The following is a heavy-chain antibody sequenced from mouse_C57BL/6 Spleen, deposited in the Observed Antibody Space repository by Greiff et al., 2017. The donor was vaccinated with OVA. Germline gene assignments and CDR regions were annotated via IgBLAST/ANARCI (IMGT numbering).Heavy chain of an antibody. CDR2: IWSGGST. Sequence: VKVVESGPGLVQPSQSLSITCTVSGFSLTSYGVHWVRQPPGKGLEWLGVIWSGGSTDYNAAFISRLSISKDNSKSQVFFKMNSLQADDTAIYYCAKNYGSSFYAMDYWGQGTSVTVSS. V-gene: IGHV2-4*01. CDR1: GFSLTSYG. D-gene: IGHD1-1*01. J-gene: IGHJ4*01. CDR3: AKNYGSSFYAMDY.